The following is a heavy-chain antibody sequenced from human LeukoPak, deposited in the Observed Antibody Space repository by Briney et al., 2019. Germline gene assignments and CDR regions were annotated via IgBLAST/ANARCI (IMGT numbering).Heavy chain of an antibody. CDR2: INPNNGGT. D-gene: IGHD2-15*01. Sequence: SVKVSCKASGYTFTDFYIHWVRQAPGQGLEWMGWINPNNGGTNYAQKFQGRVTMTRDTSISTAYMELSRLRSDDTAVYYCARAPYCSGGSCYWRLDYWGQGTLVTVSS. CDR3: ARAPYCSGGSCYWRLDY. CDR1: GYTFTDFY. J-gene: IGHJ4*02. V-gene: IGHV1-2*02.